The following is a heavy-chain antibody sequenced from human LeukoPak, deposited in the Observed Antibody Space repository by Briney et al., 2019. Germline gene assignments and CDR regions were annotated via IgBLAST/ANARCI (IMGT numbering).Heavy chain of an antibody. J-gene: IGHJ3*02. CDR2: IYPGDSDT. D-gene: IGHD3-9*01. Sequence: GESLKISCKGSGYSFTSYWIGWVRQMPGKGLEWMGIIYPGDSDTRYSPSFQGQVTISADKSISTTYLQWSSLKASDTAMYYCARAGTLRYFDWLSPDAFDIWGKGTTVTVSS. V-gene: IGHV5-51*01. CDR3: ARAGTLRYFDWLSPDAFDI. CDR1: GYSFTSYW.